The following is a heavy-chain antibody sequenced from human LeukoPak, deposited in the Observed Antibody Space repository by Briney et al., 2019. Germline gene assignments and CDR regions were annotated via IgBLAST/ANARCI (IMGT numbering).Heavy chain of an antibody. D-gene: IGHD3-22*01. CDR1: GGSISSGGHS. CDR2: IYHSGST. CDR3: ARGSGYYCDY. V-gene: IGHV4-30-2*01. J-gene: IGHJ4*02. Sequence: SETLSLTCAVSGGSISSGGHSWSWIRQPPGKGLEWIGYIYHSGSTYYNPSLKSRVTISVDRSKNQFSLKLSSVTAADTAVYYCARGSGYYCDYWGQGTLVTVSS.